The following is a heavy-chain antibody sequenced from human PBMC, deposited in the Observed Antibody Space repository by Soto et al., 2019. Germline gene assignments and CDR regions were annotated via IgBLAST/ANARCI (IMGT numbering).Heavy chain of an antibody. CDR1: GFTFSSDA. J-gene: IGHJ4*02. Sequence: PGGSLRLSCAAAGFTFSSDARSWVRQAPGKGLEWVSAISGSGGSTYYADSVKGRFTISRDNAKNTLYLQMNSLRAEDTAVYYCAKTVPGIAAAGTFRYDYWGQGTLVTVSS. D-gene: IGHD6-13*01. CDR2: ISGSGGST. V-gene: IGHV3-23*01. CDR3: AKTVPGIAAAGTFRYDY.